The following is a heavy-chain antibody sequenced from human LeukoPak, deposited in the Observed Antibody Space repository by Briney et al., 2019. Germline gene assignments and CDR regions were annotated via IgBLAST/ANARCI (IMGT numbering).Heavy chain of an antibody. Sequence: GTSLRLSCTASGFTFTNYAMHWVRQAPGKGLEWVGVLAYDGSKKNYADSVKGRFKISRDNVSNTLQLQMDGLRREDTAVYFGGRGFGGYGSPRGLGDGWGQGTLVIVSS. J-gene: IGHJ4*02. CDR2: LAYDGSKK. CDR3: GRGFGGYGSPRGLGDG. CDR1: GFTFTNYA. D-gene: IGHD3-10*01. V-gene: IGHV3-30*04.